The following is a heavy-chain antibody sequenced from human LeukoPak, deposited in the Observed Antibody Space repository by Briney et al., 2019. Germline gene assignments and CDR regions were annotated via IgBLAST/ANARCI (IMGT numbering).Heavy chain of an antibody. Sequence: GASVKVSCXASGYTFTGYYMHWVRQAPGQGLEWMGRINPNSGGTNYAQKFQGRVTMTRDTSISTAYMELSRLRSDDTAVYYCAGDPPSSSGPDYWGQGTLVTVSS. CDR3: AGDPPSSSGPDY. V-gene: IGHV1-2*06. J-gene: IGHJ4*02. CDR2: INPNSGGT. D-gene: IGHD6-6*01. CDR1: GYTFTGYY.